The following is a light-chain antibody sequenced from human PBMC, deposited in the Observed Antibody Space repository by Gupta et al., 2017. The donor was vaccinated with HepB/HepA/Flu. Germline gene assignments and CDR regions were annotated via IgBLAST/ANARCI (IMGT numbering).Light chain of an antibody. CDR3: QTLGTSNVV. Sequence: QPPSESAHGGQPASTSRSDDKFGDKNVSWYQQKPGHSPVLVMYQDTRRPSGVPERYSGCNSGNSATLTIGGTQSRYEADYYCQTLGTSNVVFGGGTKLTVL. CDR1: KFGDKN. CDR2: QDT. J-gene: IGLJ2*01. V-gene: IGLV3-1*01.